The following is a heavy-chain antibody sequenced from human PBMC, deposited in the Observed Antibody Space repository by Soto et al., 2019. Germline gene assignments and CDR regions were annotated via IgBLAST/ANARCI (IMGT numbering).Heavy chain of an antibody. V-gene: IGHV1-18*01. CDR3: ASPHCSSTSCYFSLDP. Sequence: ASVKGSCKGSGYTFTSYGVGWVRQAPGQGLEWMGWISAYNGNTNYAQKLQGRVTMTTDTSTSTAYMELRSLRSDDTAVYYCASPHCSSTSCYFSLDPWGQGTLVTVSS. J-gene: IGHJ5*02. CDR1: GYTFTSYG. CDR2: ISAYNGNT. D-gene: IGHD2-2*01.